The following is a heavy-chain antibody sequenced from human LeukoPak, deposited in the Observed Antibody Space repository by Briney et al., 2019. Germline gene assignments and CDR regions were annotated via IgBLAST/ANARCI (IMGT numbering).Heavy chain of an antibody. V-gene: IGHV3-33*08. D-gene: IGHD5-18*01. J-gene: IGHJ4*02. CDR1: GFSFSTYS. Sequence: GGSLRLSCAASGFSFSTYSMNWVRQAPGKGLEWVAVIWYDGSNKYYADSVKGRFTISRDNAKNTLYLQMNSLRAEDTAVYYCARGPGIQLWSDYRGQGTLVTVSS. CDR2: IWYDGSNK. CDR3: ARGPGIQLWSDY.